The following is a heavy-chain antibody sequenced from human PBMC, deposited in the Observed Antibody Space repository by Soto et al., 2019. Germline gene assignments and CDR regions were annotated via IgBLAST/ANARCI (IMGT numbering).Heavy chain of an antibody. D-gene: IGHD3-3*01. Sequence: ASVKVSCKASGYTFTSYGISWVRQAPGQGLEWMGWISPYNGNTNYAQKLQGRVTMTTDTSTGTAYMELSSLRSEDTAVYYCATPPGRSGYPNNFDYWGQGTLVTVSS. J-gene: IGHJ4*02. CDR3: ATPPGRSGYPNNFDY. CDR2: ISPYNGNT. V-gene: IGHV1-18*01. CDR1: GYTFTSYG.